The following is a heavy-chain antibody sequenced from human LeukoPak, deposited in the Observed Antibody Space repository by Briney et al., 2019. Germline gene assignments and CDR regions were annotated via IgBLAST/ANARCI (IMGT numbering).Heavy chain of an antibody. V-gene: IGHV3-48*02. J-gene: IGHJ6*02. CDR2: ISDSSTLT. CDR1: GXTFSSYW. D-gene: IGHD3-10*01. Sequence: GSLRLSCPASGXTFSSYWRSWVRQAPGKGLEWASYISDSSTLTDYGDSVKGRFTISRDNAQNSLSLQLSRLRDEDTAVYFCAKVIRGGYGMDVWGQGTTVTVTS. CDR3: AKVIRGGYGMDV.